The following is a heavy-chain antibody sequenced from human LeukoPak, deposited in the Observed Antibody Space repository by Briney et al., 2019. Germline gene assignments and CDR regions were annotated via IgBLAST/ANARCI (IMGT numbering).Heavy chain of an antibody. CDR2: FDPEDGET. Sequence: GASVKVSCKVSGYTLTELSVHWVRQAPGKGLEWMGGFDPEDGETIYAQKFQGRVTMTEDTSTDTAYMELSSLRSDDTAVYYCARDPYYYDSSGRDYWGQGTLVTVSS. CDR3: ARDPYYYDSSGRDY. J-gene: IGHJ4*02. V-gene: IGHV1-24*01. D-gene: IGHD3-22*01. CDR1: GYTLTELS.